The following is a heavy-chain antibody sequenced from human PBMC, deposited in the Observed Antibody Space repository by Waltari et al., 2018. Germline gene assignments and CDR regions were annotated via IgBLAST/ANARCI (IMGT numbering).Heavy chain of an antibody. V-gene: IGHV4-34*01. Sequence: QVQLQQWGAGLLKPSETLSLTCAVYGGSFSGYYWSWIRQPPGKGLGWIGEINQSGSTNYNPSLKSRVTISVDTSKNQFSLKLSSVTAADTAVYYCARSPSMVRGLVDYWGQGTLVTVSS. CDR1: GGSFSGYY. J-gene: IGHJ4*02. CDR2: INQSGST. CDR3: ARSPSMVRGLVDY. D-gene: IGHD3-10*01.